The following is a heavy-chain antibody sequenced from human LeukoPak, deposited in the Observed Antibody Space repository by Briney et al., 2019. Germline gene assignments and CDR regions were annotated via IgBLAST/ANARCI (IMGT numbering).Heavy chain of an antibody. CDR1: GYTFTGYY. CDR2: INPNSGDT. Sequence: ASVKVSCKGSGYTFTGYYMHWVRQAPGQGLGWMGWINPNSGDTNYAQKFQGWVTMTRDTSISTAYMELSRLRSDDTAVYDCARGVVLTWDCSCTRCRGWCDPWGQGTLVTVSS. V-gene: IGHV1-2*04. J-gene: IGHJ5*02. D-gene: IGHD2-2*01. CDR3: ARGVVLTWDCSCTRCRGWCDP.